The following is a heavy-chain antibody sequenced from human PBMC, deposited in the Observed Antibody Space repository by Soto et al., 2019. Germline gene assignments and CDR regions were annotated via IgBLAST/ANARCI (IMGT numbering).Heavy chain of an antibody. CDR2: IYYSGST. J-gene: IGHJ6*02. Sequence: LSLTCTVSCGSISSYYWSWIRQPPGKGLEWIGYIYYSGSTNYNPSLKSRITISVDTSKNQFSLKLSSVTAADTAVYYCASTYGSENYYYFYYGMAVWGQGTTVTVSS. D-gene: IGHD3-10*01. CDR3: ASTYGSENYYYFYYGMAV. CDR1: CGSISSYY. V-gene: IGHV4-59*08.